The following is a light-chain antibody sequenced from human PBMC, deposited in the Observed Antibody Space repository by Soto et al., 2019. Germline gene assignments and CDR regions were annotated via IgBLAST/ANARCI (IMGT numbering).Light chain of an antibody. CDR2: EVS. CDR3: SSYTSSSTYV. Sequence: QSVLKQPPSVSGSPGQSITISCTGTSSDVGGYNYVSWYQQHPGKAPKLMIYEVSNRPSGVSNRFSGSKSGNTASLTISGLQAEDEADYYCSSYTSSSTYVFGTGTKVTVL. CDR1: SSDVGGYNY. V-gene: IGLV2-14*01. J-gene: IGLJ1*01.